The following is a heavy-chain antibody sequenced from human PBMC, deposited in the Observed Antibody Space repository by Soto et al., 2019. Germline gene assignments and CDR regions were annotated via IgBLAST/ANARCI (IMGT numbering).Heavy chain of an antibody. CDR3: ARDRIAAYYFDY. J-gene: IGHJ4*02. D-gene: IGHD6-25*01. Sequence: QVQLEESGGGVVQPGRSLRLSCAASGFSFSYYAMHWVRQAPGKGLEWVAVIWYDGANKYYADSVKGRFTISRDNSKKTLYLQMDSLRAEDTGIYYGARDRIAAYYFDYWGQGTLVTVSS. CDR1: GFSFSYYA. V-gene: IGHV3-33*01. CDR2: IWYDGANK.